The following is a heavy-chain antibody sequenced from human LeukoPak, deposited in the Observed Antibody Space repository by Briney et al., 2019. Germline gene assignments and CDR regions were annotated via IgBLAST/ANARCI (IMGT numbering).Heavy chain of an antibody. J-gene: IGHJ4*02. Sequence: GGSLRLSCAASGFTFDDYAMHWVRQAPGKGLEWVSGISWNSGSIGYADSVKGRFTISRDNAKNSLYLQMNSLRAEDMALYYCARGGLTELELSDYFDYWGQGTLVTVSS. D-gene: IGHD1-7*01. CDR2: ISWNSGSI. CDR3: ARGGLTELELSDYFDY. V-gene: IGHV3-9*03. CDR1: GFTFDDYA.